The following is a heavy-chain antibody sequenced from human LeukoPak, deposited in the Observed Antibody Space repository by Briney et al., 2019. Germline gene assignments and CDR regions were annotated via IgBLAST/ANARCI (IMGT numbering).Heavy chain of an antibody. CDR2: ISSTSTII. V-gene: IGHV3-48*01. J-gene: IGHJ4*02. CDR3: ARGRVSYRLNALDY. D-gene: IGHD3-16*02. CDR1: RFTFSDSS. Sequence: GGSLRLSCAASRFTFSDSSMNWVRQAPGKGLEWISYISSTSTIIYYADSVKGRFTISRDNAKNSMYLQMNSLRAEDTAVYYCARGRVSYRLNALDYWGQGTLATVSS.